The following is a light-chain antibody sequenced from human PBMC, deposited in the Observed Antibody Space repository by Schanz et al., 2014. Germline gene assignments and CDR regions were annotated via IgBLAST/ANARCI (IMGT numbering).Light chain of an antibody. CDR3: QSYDSSLSGLV. V-gene: IGLV2-8*01. CDR2: EVS. Sequence: QSALTQPPSASGAPGQSVTISCTGTSSDVGGHDYVSWYQHHPGKAPKLMIYEVSKRPSGVPDRFSGSKSGNTASLTVSGXXXXDEADYYCQSYDSSLSGLVFGTGTKLTVL. CDR1: SSDVGGHDY. J-gene: IGLJ1*01.